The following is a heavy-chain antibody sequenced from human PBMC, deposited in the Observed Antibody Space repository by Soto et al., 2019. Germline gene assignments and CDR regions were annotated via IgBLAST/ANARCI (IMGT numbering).Heavy chain of an antibody. CDR2: ISHSGTT. CDR1: GGSISSSNW. Sequence: QVQLQESGPGLVKPSDTLSLTCAVSGGSISSSNWWNWVRQSPAKGLEWIGEISHSGTTNYNPSLTIRLTISIDRSKNQFSLKLSSVTAADTAVYYCARVRTFCSSTSCYLDPWGQGTLVTVSA. J-gene: IGHJ5*02. CDR3: ARVRTFCSSTSCYLDP. D-gene: IGHD2-2*01. V-gene: IGHV4-4*02.